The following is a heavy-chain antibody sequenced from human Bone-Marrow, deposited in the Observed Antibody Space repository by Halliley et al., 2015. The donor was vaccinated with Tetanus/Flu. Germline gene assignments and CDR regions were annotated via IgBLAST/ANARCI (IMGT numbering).Heavy chain of an antibody. Sequence: RGREWMGEIHHGGSTTYTPPLESRVTISIDKSKTQFSLTMKYGTAADTAVYYCARVEPLWSFDYWGQGTLVTVSS. V-gene: IGHV4-4*02. D-gene: IGHD2-21*01. J-gene: IGHJ4*02. CDR3: ARVEPLWSFDY. CDR2: IHHGGST.